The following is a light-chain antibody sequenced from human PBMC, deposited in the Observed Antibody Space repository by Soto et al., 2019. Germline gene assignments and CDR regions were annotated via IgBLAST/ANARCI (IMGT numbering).Light chain of an antibody. CDR2: GAS. V-gene: IGKV3-20*01. CDR1: QSVYNNY. Sequence: EVVLTQSPGTLSLSPGESATLSCRASQSVYNNYLAWYQQKPGQAPRLLIYGASTRATDIPDRFIASGSGTDFTLTIRRLEPEDFAVYYCQQFTFSLWTFGQETRVEIK. CDR3: QQFTFSLWT. J-gene: IGKJ1*01.